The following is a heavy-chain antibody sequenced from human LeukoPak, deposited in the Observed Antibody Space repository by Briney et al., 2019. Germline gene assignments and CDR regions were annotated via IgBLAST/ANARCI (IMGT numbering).Heavy chain of an antibody. CDR2: IYYSGST. CDR3: ARDGKDGYNGTDDAFDI. Sequence: SETLSLTCTVSGGSISSSSYYWGWIRQSPGKGLEWIGSIYYSGSTYYNPSLKSRVTISVDTSKNQFSLKLSSVTAADTAVYYCARDGKDGYNGTDDAFDIWGQGTMVTVSS. V-gene: IGHV4-39*07. CDR1: GGSISSSSYY. J-gene: IGHJ3*02. D-gene: IGHD5-24*01.